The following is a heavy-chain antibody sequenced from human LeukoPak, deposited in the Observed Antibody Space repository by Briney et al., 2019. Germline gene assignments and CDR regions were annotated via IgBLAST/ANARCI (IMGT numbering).Heavy chain of an antibody. V-gene: IGHV4-59*01. CDR3: ARDRGSGSYAPHWFDP. CDR2: IYYSGST. Sequence: KPSQTLSLTCTVSGGSISSYYWSWIRQPPGKRLEWIGYIYYSGSTNYNPSLKSRVTISVDMSKNQFSLKLSSVTAADTAVYYCARDRGSGSYAPHWFDPWGQGTLVTVSS. J-gene: IGHJ5*02. D-gene: IGHD3-10*01. CDR1: GGSISSYY.